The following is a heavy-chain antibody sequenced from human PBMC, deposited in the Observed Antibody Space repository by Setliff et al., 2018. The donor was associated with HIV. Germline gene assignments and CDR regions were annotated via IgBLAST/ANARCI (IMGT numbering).Heavy chain of an antibody. CDR1: GFTFSSYA. Sequence: LRLSCAASGFTFSSYAMSWVRQAPGKGLEWVSAVSNTGRRTFYADSVKGRFTISKDNFENVVYLQMNSLRVDDTAVYYCVKDAYSSGKPGISWGQGTQVTVSS. CDR3: VKDAYSSGKPGIS. CDR2: VSNTGRRT. J-gene: IGHJ4*02. D-gene: IGHD3-22*01. V-gene: IGHV3-23*05.